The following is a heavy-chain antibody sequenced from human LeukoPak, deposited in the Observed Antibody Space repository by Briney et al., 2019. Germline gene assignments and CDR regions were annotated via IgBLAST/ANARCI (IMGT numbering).Heavy chain of an antibody. CDR1: GGSTNNYY. CDR2: IYYSGST. CDR3: ASIAAADYFDY. J-gene: IGHJ4*02. Sequence: PSETLSLTCTVSGGSTNNYYWSWIRQPPGKGLEWIGYIYYSGSTNYNPSLKSRVTMSVDTWKNQFSLSLSSVTAADTAVYYCASIAAADYFDYWGQGTLVTVSS. V-gene: IGHV4-59*01. D-gene: IGHD6-13*01.